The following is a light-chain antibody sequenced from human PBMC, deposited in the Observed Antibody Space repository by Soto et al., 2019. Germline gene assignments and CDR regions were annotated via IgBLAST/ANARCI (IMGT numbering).Light chain of an antibody. CDR2: WAS. CDR3: QQYYSLWA. J-gene: IGKJ1*01. V-gene: IGKV4-1*01. CDR1: QSVLYSSNNKNY. Sequence: DIVMTQSPDSLAVSLGERATINCKSSQSVLYSSNNKNYLAWYQQKPGQPPKVLIYWASTRESGVPDRFSGSGSGTDFTLTISSLQAEDVAVYYCQQYYSLWAFGQGTKVDIK.